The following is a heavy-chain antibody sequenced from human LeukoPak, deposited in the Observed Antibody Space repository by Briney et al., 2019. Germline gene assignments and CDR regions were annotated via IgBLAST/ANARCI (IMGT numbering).Heavy chain of an antibody. V-gene: IGHV3-23*01. J-gene: IGHJ4*02. D-gene: IGHD3-16*01. CDR2: ISGRDSNT. CDR1: GFTFSTYG. Sequence: GGSLRLSCAASGFTFSTYGMSWVRQAPGKGLEWVSAISGRDSNTYYADSVEGRFIISRDNSKNTLYLQMDSLRAEDTAVYYCAKGGRGTYYSDSWGQGTLVTVSS. CDR3: AKGGRGTYYSDS.